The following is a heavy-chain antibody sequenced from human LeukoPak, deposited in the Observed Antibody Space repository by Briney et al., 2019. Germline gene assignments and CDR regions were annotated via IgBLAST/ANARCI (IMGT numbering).Heavy chain of an antibody. CDR2: IYPGDSDT. Sequence: GESLKISCKGSGYSFTSYWIGWVRQMPGKGLEWMGIIYPGDSDTRYSPSFQGQVTISADKSISTAYLQWSSLKAPDTAMYYCARGSSGWSKGDYYYYMDVWDKGTTVTVSS. J-gene: IGHJ6*03. V-gene: IGHV5-51*01. CDR3: ARGSSGWSKGDYYYYMDV. D-gene: IGHD6-19*01. CDR1: GYSFTSYW.